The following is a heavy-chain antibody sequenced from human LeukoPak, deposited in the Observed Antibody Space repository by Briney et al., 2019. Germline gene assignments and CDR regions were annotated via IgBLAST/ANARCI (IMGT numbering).Heavy chain of an antibody. CDR3: ARDFRGNYGSRGMDV. CDR1: GGSITSY. D-gene: IGHD5-24*01. CDR2: IYYSGST. V-gene: IGHV4-59*01. Sequence: SETLSLTCTVSGGSITSYWSWIRQPPGKGLEWIGYIYYSGSTNYNPSLKSRVTMSIDTSKNQFSLKLSSVTAADTAVYYCARDFRGNYGSRGMDVWGQGTTVTVSS. J-gene: IGHJ6*02.